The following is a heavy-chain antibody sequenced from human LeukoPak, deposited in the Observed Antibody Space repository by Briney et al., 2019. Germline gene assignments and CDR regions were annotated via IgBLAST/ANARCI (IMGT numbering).Heavy chain of an antibody. D-gene: IGHD4-17*01. V-gene: IGHV3-7*01. CDR3: ARFDYGDYDDAFDI. CDR2: IKQGGSEK. Sequence: GGSLRLSCAASGFTFNNYWMSWVRQAPGKGLEWVANIKQGGSEKYYADSVKGRFTISRDNVKNSLYLQMNSLSAEDTAVYYCARFDYGDYDDAFDIWGQGTMVTVSS. J-gene: IGHJ3*02. CDR1: GFTFNNYW.